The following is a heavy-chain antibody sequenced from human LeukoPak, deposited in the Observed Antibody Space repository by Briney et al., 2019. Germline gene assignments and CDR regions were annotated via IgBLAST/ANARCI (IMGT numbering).Heavy chain of an antibody. V-gene: IGHV3-66*01. CDR3: ATGRSCTTCYLPDY. CDR2: IYSGGST. J-gene: IGHJ4*02. D-gene: IGHD2-2*01. Sequence: PGGSLRLSCAASGFTVSSNYMSWVRQAPGKGLEWVSVIYSGGSTYYADSVKGRFTISRDNAKNSLYLQMNSLRAEDTAVYHCATGRSCTTCYLPDYWGQGTLVTVSS. CDR1: GFTVSSNY.